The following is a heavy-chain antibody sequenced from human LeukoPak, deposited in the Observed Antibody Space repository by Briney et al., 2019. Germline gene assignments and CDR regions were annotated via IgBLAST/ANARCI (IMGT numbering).Heavy chain of an antibody. Sequence: GGSLRLSCAAPGFTFSSYGMHWVRQAPGKGLEWVSSISSSSSYIYYADSVKGRFTISRDNAKNSLYLQMNSLRAEDTAVYYCARGGVSSAWYFVYWGQGTLVTVSS. V-gene: IGHV3-21*01. CDR2: ISSSSSYI. CDR3: ARGGVSSAWYFVY. CDR1: GFTFSSYG. J-gene: IGHJ4*02. D-gene: IGHD6-19*01.